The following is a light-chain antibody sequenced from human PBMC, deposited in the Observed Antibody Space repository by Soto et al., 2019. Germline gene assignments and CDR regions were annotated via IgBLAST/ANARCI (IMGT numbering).Light chain of an antibody. CDR3: QKCKVAPFT. J-gene: IGKJ4*01. CDR1: QDIGNF. V-gene: IGKV1-27*01. CDR2: AAS. Sequence: DIQMTQSPSSLSSFLLDRFTMTFLASQDIGNFLAWYQQKPGKVPKLLIYAASTLQSGVPSRFSGSGSGTDFTLTISSLQPEDVATYYCQKCKVAPFTFGGGTKVDIK.